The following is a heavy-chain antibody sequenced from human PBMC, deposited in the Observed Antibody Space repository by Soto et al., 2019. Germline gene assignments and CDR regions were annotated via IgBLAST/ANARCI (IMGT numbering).Heavy chain of an antibody. CDR2: IIPIFGTT. D-gene: IGHD3-10*01. CDR3: AAELGFGKLSVV. J-gene: IGHJ6*02. CDR1: GDTFKNCV. Sequence: QVQVVQSGVEVRRPGSSVKVSCKASGDTFKNCVISWVRQAPGQGLEWMGGIIPIFGTTDFAQRFQGRPTITTDESTTTAYMELSRLRSEDTATYYCAAELGFGKLSVVWGQGTTVIVSS. V-gene: IGHV1-69*01.